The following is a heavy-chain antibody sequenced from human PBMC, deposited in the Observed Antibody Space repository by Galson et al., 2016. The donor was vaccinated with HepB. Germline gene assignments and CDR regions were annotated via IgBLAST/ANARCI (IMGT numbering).Heavy chain of an antibody. J-gene: IGHJ4*02. V-gene: IGHV3-23*01. Sequence: SLRLSCAASGFTFSDYAMAWVRQAPGKGLEWVSGMSNSGRRTYYGDSVKGRFAMSRDNSKNTLYLEMNSLRVDDPAIYFCVKDGSSGFDYWGQGTLVTVS. CDR3: VKDGSSGFDY. CDR2: MSNSGRRT. CDR1: GFTFSDYA. D-gene: IGHD3-22*01.